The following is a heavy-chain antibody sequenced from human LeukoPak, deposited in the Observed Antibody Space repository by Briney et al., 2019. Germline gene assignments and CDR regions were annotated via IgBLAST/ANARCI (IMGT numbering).Heavy chain of an antibody. CDR1: GFTFSNAW. D-gene: IGHD5-12*01. V-gene: IGHV3-15*01. J-gene: IGHJ4*02. CDR3: TTGGYEAPLFDY. CDR2: IKSKTDGGTT. Sequence: GGSLRLSCAASGFTFSNAWMSWVRQAPGKGLEWVGRIKSKTDGGTTDYAAPVKGRFTISRDDSRNTLYLQMNSLKTEDTAVYYCTTGGYEAPLFDYWGQGTLVTVSS.